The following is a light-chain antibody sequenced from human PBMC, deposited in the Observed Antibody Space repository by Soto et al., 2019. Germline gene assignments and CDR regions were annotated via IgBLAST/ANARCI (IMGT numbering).Light chain of an antibody. CDR2: DVS. V-gene: IGLV2-14*01. J-gene: IGLJ1*01. Sequence: QSVLTQPASVSGSPGQWITISCTGTSSDVGGYIYVSWYQQHPGKAPKLMIYDVSNRPSGVSNRFSGSKSGNTASLTISGLQAEDEADYYCSSYTSSSTRVFGTETKLSVL. CDR1: SSDVGGYIY. CDR3: SSYTSSSTRV.